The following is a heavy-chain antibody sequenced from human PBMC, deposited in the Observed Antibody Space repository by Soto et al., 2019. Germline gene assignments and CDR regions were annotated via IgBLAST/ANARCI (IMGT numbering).Heavy chain of an antibody. V-gene: IGHV1-3*01. CDR3: ASGGSWPFHCSSTSCYGLPYAEIDY. D-gene: IGHD2-2*01. J-gene: IGHJ4*02. CDR2: INAGNGNT. Sequence: GASVKVSCKASGYTFTSYAMHWVRQAPGQRLEWMGWINAGNGNTKYSQKFQGRVTITRDTSASTAYMELSSLRSEDTAVYYCASGGSWPFHCSSTSCYGLPYAEIDYWGQGTLVTVSS. CDR1: GYTFTSYA.